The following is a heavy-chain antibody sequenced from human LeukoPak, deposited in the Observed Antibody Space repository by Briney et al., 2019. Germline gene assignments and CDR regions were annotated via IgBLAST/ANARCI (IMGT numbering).Heavy chain of an antibody. CDR1: GFTFSSYA. J-gene: IGHJ4*02. CDR2: ISASGGRT. V-gene: IGHV3-23*01. CDR3: AKGGSSWYPDY. D-gene: IGHD6-13*01. Sequence: GGSLRLSCAASGFTFSSYAMSWVRQAPGKGLEWVSAISASGGRTSYADSVKGRFTVSRDNSKNTLYLQMNSLRAEDTAVHYCAKGGSSWYPDYWGQGTLVTVSS.